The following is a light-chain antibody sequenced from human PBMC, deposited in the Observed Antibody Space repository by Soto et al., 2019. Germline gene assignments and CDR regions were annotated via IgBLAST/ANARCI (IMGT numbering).Light chain of an antibody. Sequence: EIVLTQSPGTLSLSPGERATLSCRASQSVSSSYLAWQQQKPGQAPRLLIYGASSRATGIPDIFRGSGSGTDFTLTISRLEAEDFAVYYCQQYDSPLTFGGGTKVEIK. CDR3: QQYDSPLT. J-gene: IGKJ4*01. V-gene: IGKV3-20*01. CDR1: QSVSSSY. CDR2: GAS.